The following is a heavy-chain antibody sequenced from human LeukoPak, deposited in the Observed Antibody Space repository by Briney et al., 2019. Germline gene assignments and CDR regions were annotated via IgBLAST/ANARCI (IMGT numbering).Heavy chain of an antibody. V-gene: IGHV3-9*01. CDR1: GFTFDDYA. J-gene: IGHJ6*02. CDR3: ARDRGYDILTGFRYYGMDV. D-gene: IGHD3-9*01. Sequence: GGSLRLSCAASGFTFDDYAMHWVRQAPGKGLEWVSGISWNSGSIGYADSVKGRFTISRDNAKNSLYLQMNSLRAEDTAVYYCARDRGYDILTGFRYYGMDVWGQGITVTVSS. CDR2: ISWNSGSI.